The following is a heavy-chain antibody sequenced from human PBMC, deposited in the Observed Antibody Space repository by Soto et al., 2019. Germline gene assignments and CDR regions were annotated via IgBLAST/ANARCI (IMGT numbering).Heavy chain of an antibody. CDR2: IKQDGSEK. Sequence: GGSLRLSCAASGFTFSSYWMSWVRQAPGKGLEWVANIKQDGSEKYYVDSVKGRFTISRDNAKNSLYLQMNSLRAEDTAVYYCASSCSGGSYYYYYYYMDVWGKGTTVTVSS. J-gene: IGHJ6*03. V-gene: IGHV3-7*01. D-gene: IGHD2-15*01. CDR3: ASSCSGGSYYYYYYYMDV. CDR1: GFTFSSYW.